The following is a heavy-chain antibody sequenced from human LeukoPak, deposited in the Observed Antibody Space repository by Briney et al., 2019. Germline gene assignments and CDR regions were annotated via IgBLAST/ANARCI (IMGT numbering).Heavy chain of an antibody. J-gene: IGHJ4*02. CDR3: ARDRGGYSSSWYIWGPFDY. CDR1: GFTFSSYS. Sequence: PGGSLRLSCAASGFTFSSYSMNWVRQAPGKGLEWVSFICNNGSNKYYADSVKGRFTISRDNSKNTLYLQMNSQRAEDTAVYYCARDRGGYSSSWYIWGPFDYWGQGTLVTVSS. D-gene: IGHD6-13*01. V-gene: IGHV3-30*02. CDR2: ICNNGSNK.